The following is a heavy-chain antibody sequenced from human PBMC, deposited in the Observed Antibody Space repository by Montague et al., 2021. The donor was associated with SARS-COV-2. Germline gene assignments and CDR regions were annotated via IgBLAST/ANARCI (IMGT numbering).Heavy chain of an antibody. Sequence: SETLSLTCTVSGSSISPYYWNWIRQSPGKGLEWIGDIYYSGSTTYNPSPESRVTISVDTSKNQFSLRLSSVTAADTAVYYCARGIWYANWGQGILVTVSS. D-gene: IGHD6-13*01. CDR1: GSSISPYY. CDR2: IYYSGST. J-gene: IGHJ4*02. V-gene: IGHV4-59*01. CDR3: ARGIWYAN.